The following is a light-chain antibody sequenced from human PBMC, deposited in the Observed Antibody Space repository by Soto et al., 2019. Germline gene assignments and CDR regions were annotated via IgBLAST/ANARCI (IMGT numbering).Light chain of an antibody. J-gene: IGKJ5*01. Sequence: RVITQSPATLSVSRDERATLCCRASQSVSSNLAWYQQKPGQSPRLVVYSGDKRAPGIPPRFSGSGSGTEFTLTISSLQPDDFATYYCQQYNTYSTFGQGTRLENK. V-gene: IGKV3-15*01. CDR3: QQYNTYST. CDR2: SGD. CDR1: QSVSSN.